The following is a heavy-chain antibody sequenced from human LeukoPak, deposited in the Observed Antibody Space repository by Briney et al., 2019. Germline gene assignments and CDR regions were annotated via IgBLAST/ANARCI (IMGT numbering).Heavy chain of an antibody. CDR2: INHSGST. D-gene: IGHD6-13*01. J-gene: IGHJ6*02. CDR3: ARGPRIAAAGNDYYYYYGMDV. V-gene: IGHV4-34*01. Sequence: SETLSLTCAVYGGSFSGYYWSWIRQPPGKGLEWIGEINHSGSTNYNPSLKSRVTISVDTSKNQFSLKLSSVTAADTAVYYCARGPRIAAAGNDYYYYYGMDVRGQGTTVTVSS. CDR1: GGSFSGYY.